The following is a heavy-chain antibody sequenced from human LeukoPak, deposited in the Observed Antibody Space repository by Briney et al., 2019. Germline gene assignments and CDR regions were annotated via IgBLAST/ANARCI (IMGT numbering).Heavy chain of an antibody. CDR3: AREDITMVRGVFIAAPFDS. CDR2: IYSSGST. V-gene: IGHV4-4*07. CDR1: GGSISSYY. Sequence: SETLSLTCTVSGGSISSYYWSWIRQPAGKGLEWIGRIYSSGSTNYNPSLKSRVTMSVDTSKYQFSLKLTSVTAADTAVYYCAREDITMVRGVFIAAPFDSWGQGTLVTVSS. D-gene: IGHD3-10*01. J-gene: IGHJ4*02.